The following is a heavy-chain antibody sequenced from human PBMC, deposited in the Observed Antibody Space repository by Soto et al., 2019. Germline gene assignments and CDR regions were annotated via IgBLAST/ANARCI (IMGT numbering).Heavy chain of an antibody. CDR1: GFTFSSYG. Sequence: QVQLVESGGGVVQPGRSLRLSCAASGFTFSSYGMHWVRQAPGKGLEWVAVISYDGSNKYYADSVKGRFTISRDNSKNTLYLQMNSLRAEDTAVYYCACPRFVGASGNFVYWGQGTLVTVSS. CDR3: ACPRFVGASGNFVY. V-gene: IGHV3-30*03. CDR2: ISYDGSNK. D-gene: IGHD1-26*01. J-gene: IGHJ4*02.